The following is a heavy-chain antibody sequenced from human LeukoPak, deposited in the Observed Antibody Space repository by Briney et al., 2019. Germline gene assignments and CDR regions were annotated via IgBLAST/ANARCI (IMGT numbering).Heavy chain of an antibody. CDR1: GFTFSSYG. Sequence: GGSLRLSCAASGFTFSSYGMSWVRQAPAKGPEGVSGISASGGSTYYADSAKDRFTMSRDNSKNTLYLLMNSLRAEDTAVYYCAKDAAANVDYPYYFDYWGQGALVTVS. D-gene: IGHD4-11*01. CDR3: AKDAAANVDYPYYFDY. J-gene: IGHJ4*02. V-gene: IGHV3-23*01. CDR2: ISASGGST.